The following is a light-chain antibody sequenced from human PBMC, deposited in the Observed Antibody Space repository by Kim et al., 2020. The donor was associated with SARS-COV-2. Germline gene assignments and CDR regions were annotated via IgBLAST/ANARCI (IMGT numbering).Light chain of an antibody. CDR2: AAS. CDR1: QRISSY. J-gene: IGKJ1*01. V-gene: IGKV1-8*01. CDR3: QQYYDYPRT. Sequence: AIRITQSPSSLSASTGDRITITCRASQRISSYLAWYQQKPVKAPNLLIYAASTLQSGVPSRFSGSGSGTDFTLTISCLQSEDFATYYCQQYYDYPRTFGQGTKVDIK.